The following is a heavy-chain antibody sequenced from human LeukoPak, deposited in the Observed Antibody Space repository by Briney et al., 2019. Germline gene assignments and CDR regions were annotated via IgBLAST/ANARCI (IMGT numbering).Heavy chain of an antibody. V-gene: IGHV1-18*01. Sequence: GASVNVSCKASVYTFTSYGISWVRQAPGQGLEWMGWISAYNGNTNYAQKLQGRVTMTTDTSTSTAYMELRSLRSDDTAVYYCARDGRNWDPSIELDYWGRGTLVTVSS. CDR3: ARDGRNWDPSIELDY. D-gene: IGHD7-27*01. CDR1: VYTFTSYG. J-gene: IGHJ4*02. CDR2: ISAYNGNT.